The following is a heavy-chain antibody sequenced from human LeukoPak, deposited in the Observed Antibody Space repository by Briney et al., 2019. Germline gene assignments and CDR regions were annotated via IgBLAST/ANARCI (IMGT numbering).Heavy chain of an antibody. J-gene: IGHJ2*01. CDR1: GGSISSGSYY. CDR3: ARAYYYGPLGWYFDL. V-gene: IGHV4-61*02. CDR2: IYTSGST. Sequence: PSETLSLTCTVSGGSISSGSYYWSWIRQPAGKGLEWIGRIYTSGSTNYNPSLKSRVTISVDTSKNQFSLKLSSVTAADTAVYYCARAYYYGPLGWYFDLWGRGTLVTVSP. D-gene: IGHD3-10*01.